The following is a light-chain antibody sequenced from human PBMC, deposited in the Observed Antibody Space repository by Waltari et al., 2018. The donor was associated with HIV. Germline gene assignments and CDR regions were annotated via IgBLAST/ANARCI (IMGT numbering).Light chain of an antibody. Sequence: QSVLTQPPSVSGAPGQRVTISCTGSRTNIGAGYDVHWYQQLPGTAPKRLIFRNVNRPSGVPDRFSGSKSGTSASLAITGLQAEDEADFYCQSYDTSLGGWVFGGGTKLTVL. CDR3: QSYDTSLGGWV. V-gene: IGLV1-40*01. CDR1: RTNIGAGYD. J-gene: IGLJ3*02. CDR2: RNV.